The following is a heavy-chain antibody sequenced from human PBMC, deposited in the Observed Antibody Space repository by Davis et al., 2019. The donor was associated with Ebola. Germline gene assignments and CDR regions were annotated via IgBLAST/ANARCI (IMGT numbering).Heavy chain of an antibody. Sequence: SETLSLTCTVSGCSISSYYWSWIRQPPGKGLEWIGYIYYSGSTNYKHSLKSRVTISVDTSKNQFSLKLSSVTAADTAVYYCARDSQGTHDAFDIWGQGTMVTVSS. CDR2: IYYSGST. D-gene: IGHD1-7*01. CDR3: ARDSQGTHDAFDI. V-gene: IGHV4-59*01. J-gene: IGHJ3*02. CDR1: GCSISSYY.